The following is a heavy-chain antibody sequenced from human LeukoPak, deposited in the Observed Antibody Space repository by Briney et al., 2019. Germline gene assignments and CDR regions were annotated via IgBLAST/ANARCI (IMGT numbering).Heavy chain of an antibody. CDR1: GGTFSSYA. J-gene: IGHJ5*02. Sequence: SVKVSCKASGGTFSSYAISWVRQAPGQGLEWMGGIIPIFGTANYAQKFQGRVTITADESTSTAYMELSSLRSEDTAVYYCARGIPYCSSTSCLNWFDPWGQGTLVTVSS. CDR3: ARGIPYCSSTSCLNWFDP. CDR2: IIPIFGTA. D-gene: IGHD2-2*01. V-gene: IGHV1-69*13.